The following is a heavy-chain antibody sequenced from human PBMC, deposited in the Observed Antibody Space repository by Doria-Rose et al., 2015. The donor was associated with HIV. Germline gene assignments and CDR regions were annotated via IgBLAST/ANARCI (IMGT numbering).Heavy chain of an antibody. V-gene: IGHV4-39*01. CDR2: IYYSGIT. J-gene: IGHJ5*02. D-gene: IGHD6-25*01. CDR3: AKQAVNWFDP. Sequence: QVQLQESGPGLVKPSETLSLTCTVSGGSVASGTHYWDWIRRTPGEGLEWIGTIYYSGITYYNPSLRRRVTISLHTSKNQYSLKLISVTVADTGVYYCAKQAVNWFDPWGQGTLVTVSS. CDR1: GGSVASGTHY.